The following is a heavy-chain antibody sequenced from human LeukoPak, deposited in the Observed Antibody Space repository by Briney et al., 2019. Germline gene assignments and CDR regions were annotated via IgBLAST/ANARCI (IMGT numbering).Heavy chain of an antibody. Sequence: GGSLRLSCAASGFTFSSYEMNWVRQAPGKGLEWVSYISSSGSTIYYADSVKGRFTISRDNAKNPLYLQMNSLRAEDTAVYYCAREEYSSSWLPHYFDYWRQGTLVTVSS. CDR1: GFTFSSYE. CDR2: ISSSGSTI. J-gene: IGHJ4*02. CDR3: AREEYSSSWLPHYFDY. V-gene: IGHV3-48*03. D-gene: IGHD6-13*01.